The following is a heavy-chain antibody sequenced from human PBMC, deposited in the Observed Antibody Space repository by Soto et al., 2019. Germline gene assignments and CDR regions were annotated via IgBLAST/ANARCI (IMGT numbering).Heavy chain of an antibody. CDR3: ARYQLPTYGMDV. J-gene: IGHJ6*02. Sequence: QVQLQESGPGLVKPSGTLSLTCAVSGGSISSSNWWSWVRQPPGKGLEWIGEIYHSGSTNYNPSLKSRVNIQVXXSKNQFSLQLSSVTAADTAVYYCARYQLPTYGMDVWGQGTTVTVSS. CDR2: IYHSGST. D-gene: IGHD2-2*01. V-gene: IGHV4-4*02. CDR1: GGSISSSNW.